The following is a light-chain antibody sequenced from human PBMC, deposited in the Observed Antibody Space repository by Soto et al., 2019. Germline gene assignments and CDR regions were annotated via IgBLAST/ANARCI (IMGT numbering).Light chain of an antibody. Sequence: EIVLTQSPATLSLTPGERATLSCRASQSVGSWLAWYQQKPGQPPRLLIYDVSNRATGIPARFSGSGSGTDFTLTISSLVPEDFAVYYCQQRHWPWTFGQGTTVEVK. CDR2: DVS. CDR3: QQRHWPWT. V-gene: IGKV3-11*01. J-gene: IGKJ1*01. CDR1: QSVGSW.